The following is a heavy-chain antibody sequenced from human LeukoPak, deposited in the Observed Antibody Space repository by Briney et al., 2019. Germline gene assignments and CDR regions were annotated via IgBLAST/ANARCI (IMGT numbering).Heavy chain of an antibody. V-gene: IGHV3-7*03. CDR1: GFTFSSYW. CDR2: INQDGSGE. Sequence: GGSLRLSCAASGFTFSSYWMSWVRQAPWKGLEWVANINQDGSGEYYVDSVKGRFTISRDNAKNSLSLQMNSLRAEDTALYYCARSRGYSYGCDYWGQGTLVTVSS. CDR3: ARSRGYSYGCDY. J-gene: IGHJ4*02. D-gene: IGHD5-18*01.